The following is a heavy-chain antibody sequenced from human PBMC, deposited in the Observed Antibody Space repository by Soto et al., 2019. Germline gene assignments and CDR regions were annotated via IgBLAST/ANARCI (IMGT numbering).Heavy chain of an antibody. J-gene: IGHJ4*02. Sequence: QVHLVQSGGEVKKPGASVKVSCKASGYTFNRHGITWVRQAPGQGLEWMGWISGYNGDIHYEQKFQGRVTLSSDTLTSTVYLELKSLRFDDTAVYYCARVRIVGAREIDFGGQGTLVTVSS. D-gene: IGHD1-26*01. CDR1: GYTFNRHG. CDR2: ISGYNGDI. CDR3: ARVRIVGAREIDF. V-gene: IGHV1-18*04.